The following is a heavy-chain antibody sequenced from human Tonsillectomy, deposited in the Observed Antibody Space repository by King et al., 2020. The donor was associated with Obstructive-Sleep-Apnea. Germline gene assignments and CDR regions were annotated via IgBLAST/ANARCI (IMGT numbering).Heavy chain of an antibody. CDR2: IYLNDDK. D-gene: IGHD5-18*01. CDR1: VFSLSTSGVG. J-gene: IGHJ4*02. CDR3: AHRTYSYGYYY. V-gene: IGHV2-5*01. Sequence: TLKESGPTLVKPTQTLTLTCTLSVFSLSTSGVGVCWMRQPPGKAREWLTLIYLNDDKCYRPSLKSRLTTTNDTSKNQLVLTMTNMNPVDTATYYCAHRTYSYGYYYWGQGTLVTVSS.